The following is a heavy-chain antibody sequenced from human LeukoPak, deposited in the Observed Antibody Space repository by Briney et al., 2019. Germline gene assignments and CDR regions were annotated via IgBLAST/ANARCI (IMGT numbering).Heavy chain of an antibody. V-gene: IGHV7-4-1*02. D-gene: IGHD4-17*01. Sequence: ASVKVSCKASGYTFTSYAMNWMRQAPGQGLECMGWINTNTGNPTYAQGFTGRFVFSLDTSVSTAYLQISSLKAEDTAVYYCARGPYGVYSGDYYYYYMDVWGKGTTLTISS. CDR2: INTNTGNP. CDR1: GYTFTSYA. CDR3: ARGPYGVYSGDYYYYYMDV. J-gene: IGHJ6*03.